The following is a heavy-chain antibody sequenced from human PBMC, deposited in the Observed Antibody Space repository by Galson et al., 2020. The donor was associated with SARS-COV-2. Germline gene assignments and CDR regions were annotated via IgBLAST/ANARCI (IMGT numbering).Heavy chain of an antibody. Sequence: SVKVSCKASGGTFSSYAISWVRQAPGQGLEWMGGIIPIFGTANYAQKFQGRVTITADESTSTAYMELSSLRSEDTAVYYCARGGYSSSAYYYYMDVWGKGTTVTVSS. CDR1: GGTFSSYA. CDR3: ARGGYSSSAYYYYMDV. CDR2: IIPIFGTA. J-gene: IGHJ6*03. D-gene: IGHD6-13*01. V-gene: IGHV1-69*13.